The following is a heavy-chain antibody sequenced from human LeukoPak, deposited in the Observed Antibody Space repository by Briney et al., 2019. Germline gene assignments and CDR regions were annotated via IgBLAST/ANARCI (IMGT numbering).Heavy chain of an antibody. CDR3: ARLSEYYDFWSGSGRGDAFDI. Sequence: SETLSLTCAVYGGSFSGYYWSWIRQPPGKGLEWIGEINHSGSTNYNPSLKSRVTISVDTSKNQFSLKLSSVTAADTAVYYRARLSEYYDFWSGSGRGDAFDIWGQGTMVTVSS. CDR2: INHSGST. J-gene: IGHJ3*02. CDR1: GGSFSGYY. D-gene: IGHD3-3*01. V-gene: IGHV4-34*01.